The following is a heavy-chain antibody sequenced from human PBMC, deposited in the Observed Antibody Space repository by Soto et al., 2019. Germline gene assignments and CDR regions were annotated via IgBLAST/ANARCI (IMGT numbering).Heavy chain of an antibody. CDR3: AREGRGPTPSYYYCGMDV. J-gene: IGHJ6*02. CDR1: GYTFTSYG. V-gene: IGHV1-18*04. Sequence: QVQLVQSGAEVKKPGASVKVSCKASGYTFTSYGISWVRQAPGQGLEWMGWISAYNGNTNYAQKLQGRVTMTTNTSTSTAYMELRSLGSDDTSVYYCAREGRGPTPSYYYCGMDVWGQGTTVTVSS. CDR2: ISAYNGNT.